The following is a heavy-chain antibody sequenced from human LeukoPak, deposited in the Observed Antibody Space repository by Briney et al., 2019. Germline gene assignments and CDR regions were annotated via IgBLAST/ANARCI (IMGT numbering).Heavy chain of an antibody. D-gene: IGHD1-26*01. V-gene: IGHV3-7*01. CDR2: INQDGSEK. Sequence: PGGSLRLSCAASGFTFSTSWMTWVRQAPGKGLEWVANINQDGSEKYYVDSVKGRFTISRDNAKDSLSLQMNSLRAEDTAVYYCARVGIVGATPGWGQGTLVTVSS. CDR3: ARVGIVGATPG. J-gene: IGHJ4*02. CDR1: GFTFSTSW.